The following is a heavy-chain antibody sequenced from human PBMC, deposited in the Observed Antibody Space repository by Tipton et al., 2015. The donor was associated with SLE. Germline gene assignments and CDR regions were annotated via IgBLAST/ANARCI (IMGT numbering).Heavy chain of an antibody. Sequence: TLSLTCTVSGGSISSGDYYWSWIRQPPGKGLEWIGEINHSGSTNYNPSLKSRVTISVDTSKNQFSLKLNSVTPEDTAVYYCAREGCSGGSCYRPTIFDYWGQGTLVTVSS. J-gene: IGHJ4*02. D-gene: IGHD2-15*01. CDR3: AREGCSGGSCYRPTIFDY. V-gene: IGHV4-30-4*08. CDR2: INHSGST. CDR1: GGSISSGDYY.